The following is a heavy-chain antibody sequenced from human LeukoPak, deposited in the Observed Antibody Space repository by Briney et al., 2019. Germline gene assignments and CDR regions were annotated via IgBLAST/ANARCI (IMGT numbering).Heavy chain of an antibody. CDR2: IYYSGST. D-gene: IGHD2-8*01. J-gene: IGHJ4*02. CDR1: GGSISSGGYY. CDR3: ARKMVYEYYFDY. V-gene: IGHV4-31*03. Sequence: PSETLSLTCTVSGGSISSGGYYWSWIRQRPGKGLEWIGYIYYSGSTYYNPSLKSRVTISVDTSKNQFSLKLSSVTAADTAVYYCARKMVYEYYFDYWGQGTLVTVSS.